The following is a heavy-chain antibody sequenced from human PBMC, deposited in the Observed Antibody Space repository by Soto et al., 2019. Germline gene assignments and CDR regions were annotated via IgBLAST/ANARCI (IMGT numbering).Heavy chain of an antibody. CDR2: IYPGDSDT. Sequence: GESLKTSCKGSGYSFTCYWIGWVRQMPGKGLEWMGIIYPGDSDTRYSPSFQGQVTISADKSISTAYLPWSSLKASDTAMYYCAIGLYYFDSSGYYYDYYGMDVWGQGTTVTVSS. D-gene: IGHD3-22*01. V-gene: IGHV5-51*01. CDR3: AIGLYYFDSSGYYYDYYGMDV. CDR1: GYSFTCYW. J-gene: IGHJ6*02.